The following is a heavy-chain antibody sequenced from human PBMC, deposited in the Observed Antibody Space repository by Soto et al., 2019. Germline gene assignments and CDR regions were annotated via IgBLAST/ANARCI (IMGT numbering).Heavy chain of an antibody. Sequence: QVQLQESGPGLVKPSETLSLTCSVSGGYISSYYWSWIRQPAGKGLEWIGRIFSSGSTHYNPSLKSRVTMSGDTSKDQISLRLTSVTAADTAVYYCARERGVGGSTGDYDQWGQGTLVTVSS. J-gene: IGHJ4*02. CDR2: IFSSGST. CDR3: ARERGVGGSTGDYDQ. D-gene: IGHD5-12*01. V-gene: IGHV4-4*07. CDR1: GGYISSYY.